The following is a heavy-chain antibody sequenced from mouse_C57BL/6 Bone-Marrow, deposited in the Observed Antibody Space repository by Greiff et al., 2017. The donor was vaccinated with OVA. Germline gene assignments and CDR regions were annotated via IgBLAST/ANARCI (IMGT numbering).Heavy chain of an antibody. CDR1: GFNIKDDY. D-gene: IGHD2-1*01. CDR3: TTCYYGNYVAY. CDR2: IDPENGDT. Sequence: EVQLQQSGAELVRPGASVKLSCTASGFNIKDDYMHWVKQRPEQGLEWIGWIDPENGDTEYASKFQGKATITADTSSNTAYLQLSSLTSEDTAVYYCTTCYYGNYVAYWGQGTLVTVSA. J-gene: IGHJ3*01. V-gene: IGHV14-4*01.